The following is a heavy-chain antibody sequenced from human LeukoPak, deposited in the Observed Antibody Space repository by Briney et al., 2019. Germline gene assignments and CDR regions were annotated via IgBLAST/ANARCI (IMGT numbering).Heavy chain of an antibody. J-gene: IGHJ4*02. Sequence: GASVKVSCKVSGYTLTELSMHWVRQAPGKGLEWMGGFDPEDGETIYAQKLQGRVTMTTDTSTSTAYMELRSLRFGDTAVYYCARVMEAVWFGIPRGLLGYWGQGTLVTVSS. V-gene: IGHV1-24*01. D-gene: IGHD3-10*01. CDR3: ARVMEAVWFGIPRGLLGY. CDR1: GYTLTELS. CDR2: FDPEDGET.